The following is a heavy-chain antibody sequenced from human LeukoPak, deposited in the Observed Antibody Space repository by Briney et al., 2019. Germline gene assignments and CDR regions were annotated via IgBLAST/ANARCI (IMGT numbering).Heavy chain of an antibody. CDR2: ISSSGSTI. CDR3: ARYLLEDTQ. V-gene: IGHV3-48*01. D-gene: IGHD2-15*01. CDR1: GFTFSNYN. Sequence: GGSLRLSCAASGFTFSNYNMNWVRQAPGKGLEWISYISSSGSTIYQVDSVKGRFTISRGNARNSLYLQMNSLRAEDTAVYYCARYLLEDTQWGQGTLVTVSS. J-gene: IGHJ4*02.